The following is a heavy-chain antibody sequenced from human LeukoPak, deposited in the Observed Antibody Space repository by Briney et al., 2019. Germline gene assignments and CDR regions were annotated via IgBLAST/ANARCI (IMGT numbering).Heavy chain of an antibody. Sequence: ASVKVSCKASGYTFTGYYMHWVRQAPGQGLEWMGWINPNSGGTNYAQKFQGRVTMTRDTSISTAYMELSRLRSDDTAVYYCAREGLLLDNWFDPWGQGTLVTVSS. CDR2: INPNSGGT. D-gene: IGHD3-22*01. CDR1: GYTFTGYY. CDR3: AREGLLLDNWFDP. V-gene: IGHV1-2*02. J-gene: IGHJ5*02.